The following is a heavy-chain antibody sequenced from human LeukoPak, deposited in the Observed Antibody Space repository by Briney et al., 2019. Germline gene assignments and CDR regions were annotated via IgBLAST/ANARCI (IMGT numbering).Heavy chain of an antibody. J-gene: IGHJ5*02. CDR1: GGSISNYY. CDR3: ARRVISEFSIDKGNWLDP. Sequence: SETLSLTCTVSGGSISNYYWNWIRQSPGKGLEWIGYILSSGSTHHNPSLTSRISLSVDTSKNQFSLKLSSVAAADTAVYYCARRVISEFSIDKGNWLDPWGQGTLVTVSS. CDR2: ILSSGST. V-gene: IGHV4-4*09. D-gene: IGHD3-3*02.